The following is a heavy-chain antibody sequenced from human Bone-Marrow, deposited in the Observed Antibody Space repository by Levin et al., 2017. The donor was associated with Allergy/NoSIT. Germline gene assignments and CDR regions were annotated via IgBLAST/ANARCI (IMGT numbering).Heavy chain of an antibody. CDR3: AKEVVSNSSVIPRMGKYYGMDV. J-gene: IGHJ6*02. CDR1: GFTFSSYA. D-gene: IGHD3-22*01. Sequence: GGSLRLSCAASGFTFSSYAMSWVRQAPGKGLEWVSAISGSGGSTYYADSVKGRFTISRDNSKNTLYLQMNSLRAEDTAVYYCAKEVVSNSSVIPRMGKYYGMDVWGQGTTVTVSS. CDR2: ISGSGGST. V-gene: IGHV3-23*01.